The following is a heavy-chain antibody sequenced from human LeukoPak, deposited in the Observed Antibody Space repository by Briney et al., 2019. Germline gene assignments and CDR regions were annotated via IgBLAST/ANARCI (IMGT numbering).Heavy chain of an antibody. CDR3: AKDNRRHYTSGPNPDSLH. CDR2: INSDGSEG. V-gene: IGHV3-7*03. D-gene: IGHD6-19*01. Sequence: GGSLRLSCAVSGFTFSGFWMSWSRQAPGKGLEWVASINSDGSEGYYADVVKGRFTISRDNAKNSLYLQVNSLRVEDTAFYYGAKDNRRHYTSGPNPDSLHWGQGALVTVSS. J-gene: IGHJ4*02. CDR1: GFTFSGFW.